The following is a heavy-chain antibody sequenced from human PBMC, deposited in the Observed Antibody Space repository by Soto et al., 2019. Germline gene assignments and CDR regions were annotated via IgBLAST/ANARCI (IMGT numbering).Heavy chain of an antibody. CDR2: VYYTGTT. Sequence: SQTLSLTCTISGGSINGYYWSWILQPPGKGLEWIGYVYYTGTTKYNPSLESRVTISADSFKNQLSLQLTSVTAADTAVYYCVRDQYSGYDFALWGQGNLVTVSS. CDR1: GGSINGYY. V-gene: IGHV4-59*12. J-gene: IGHJ5*02. CDR3: VRDQYSGYDFAL. D-gene: IGHD5-12*01.